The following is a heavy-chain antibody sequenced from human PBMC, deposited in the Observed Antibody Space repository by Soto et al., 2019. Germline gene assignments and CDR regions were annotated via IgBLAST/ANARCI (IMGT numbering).Heavy chain of an antibody. CDR3: ARVIHWIDVACDI. CDR2: TYYRFKWYN. CDR1: GDSVSSNSAA. J-gene: IGHJ3*02. D-gene: IGHD1-1*01. V-gene: IGHV6-1*01. Sequence: QSQTLSLTCAISGDSVSSNSAAWNWIRQSPSRGLEWLGRTYYRFKWYNDYAVSVKSRITINPDTSKNQFSLQLNSVTPEDTAVYYRARVIHWIDVACDIWVQGTMVTVS.